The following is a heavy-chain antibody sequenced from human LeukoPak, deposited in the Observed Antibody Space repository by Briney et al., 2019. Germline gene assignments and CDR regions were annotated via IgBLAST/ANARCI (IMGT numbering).Heavy chain of an antibody. D-gene: IGHD5-24*01. CDR2: IYYSGST. V-gene: IGHV4-59*08. Sequence: SETLSLTCTVSGGSISSYYWSWIRQPPGKGLEWIGYIYYSGSTNYNPSLKSRVTISVDTSKNQFSLKLTSVTAADTAVYYCARHPSGRMWLQQGGWFDPWGQGTLVTVSS. J-gene: IGHJ5*02. CDR3: ARHPSGRMWLQQGGWFDP. CDR1: GGSISSYY.